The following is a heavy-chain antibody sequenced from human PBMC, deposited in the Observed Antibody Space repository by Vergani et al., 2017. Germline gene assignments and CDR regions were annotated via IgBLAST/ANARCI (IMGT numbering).Heavy chain of an antibody. J-gene: IGHJ5*01. Sequence: QVQLVQSGAEVKKPGSSVKVSCKASGGTFSSYTISWVRQAPGQGLEWMGRIIAILGMANYAQKFQGRVTITADKSTSTAYMELSSLRSEDTAVYYCARDEGSGWYEYYNWSDSWDQGTLVTVSS. V-gene: IGHV1-69*08. CDR2: IIAILGMA. CDR1: GGTFSSYT. D-gene: IGHD6-19*01. CDR3: ARDEGSGWYEYYNWSDS.